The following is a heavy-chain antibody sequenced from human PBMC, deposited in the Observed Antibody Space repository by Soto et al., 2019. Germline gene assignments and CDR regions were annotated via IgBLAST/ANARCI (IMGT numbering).Heavy chain of an antibody. CDR1: GGTFSSYA. D-gene: IGHD5-18*01. Sequence: ASVKVSWKASGGTFSSYAISWVRQAPGQGLEWMGGIIPIFGTANYAQKFQGRVTITADKSTSTAYMELSSLRSEDTAVYYCARDARGYSYGWAAFDIWGQGTMVTVSS. V-gene: IGHV1-69*06. CDR2: IIPIFGTA. CDR3: ARDARGYSYGWAAFDI. J-gene: IGHJ3*02.